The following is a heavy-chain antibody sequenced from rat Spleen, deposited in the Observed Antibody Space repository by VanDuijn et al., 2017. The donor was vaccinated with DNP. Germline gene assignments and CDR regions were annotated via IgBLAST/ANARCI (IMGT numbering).Heavy chain of an antibody. Sequence: EVQLVESGGGLVQPGRSLKLSCAVSGITFSDHNMAWVRQAPKKSLEWVATISYDGSDTYYRDSMKGRFTIYRDNAKSTLYLQMDSLRSEDTATYYCAGRPPPTRGPFDYWGQGVTVTVSS. CDR2: ISYDGSDT. CDR3: AGRPPPTRGPFDY. J-gene: IGHJ2*01. V-gene: IGHV5-7*01. CDR1: GITFSDHN. D-gene: IGHD1-4*01.